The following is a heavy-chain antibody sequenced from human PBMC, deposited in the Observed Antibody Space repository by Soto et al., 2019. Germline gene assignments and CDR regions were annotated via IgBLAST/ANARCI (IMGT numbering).Heavy chain of an antibody. CDR1: GFIFSIYA. Sequence: PGGSLRLSCSGSGFIFSIYAIHWVRQAPGKGLEYVSFISIDGSRTHYADSVKGRFTISRDNSKNTLYLQMNSLRAEDTAVYYCAKLTMIVVVITWVDYWGQGTLVTVSS. D-gene: IGHD3-22*01. V-gene: IGHV3-64*04. CDR2: ISIDGSRT. J-gene: IGHJ4*02. CDR3: AKLTMIVVVITWVDY.